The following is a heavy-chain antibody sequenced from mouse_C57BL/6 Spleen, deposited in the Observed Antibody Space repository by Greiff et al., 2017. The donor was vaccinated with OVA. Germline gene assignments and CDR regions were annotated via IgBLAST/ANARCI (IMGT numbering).Heavy chain of an antibody. CDR2: IYWDDDK. J-gene: IGHJ3*01. CDR1: GFSLSTSGMG. D-gene: IGHD2-2*01. Sequence: QVTLKESGPGILQSSQTLSLTCSFSGFSLSTSGMGVSWIRQPSGKGLEWLAHIYWDDDKRYNPSLKSRLTISKDTSRNQVFLKITSVDTADTATYYCARRDGYDGDWFAYWGQGTLVTVSA. V-gene: IGHV8-12*01. CDR3: ARRDGYDGDWFAY.